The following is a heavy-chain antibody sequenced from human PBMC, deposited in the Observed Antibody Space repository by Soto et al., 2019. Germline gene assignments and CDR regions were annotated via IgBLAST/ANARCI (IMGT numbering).Heavy chain of an antibody. D-gene: IGHD3-10*01. V-gene: IGHV4-59*08. Sequence: QVQLQESGPGLVKPSETLSLTCTVSGGSIRNYYWSWLRQPPGKGLEWIGFISYNGNTKYNPSLMCRVTISLHTSKIYFSLSLRSLTAADTALYYCARHFDSGTWPLDYWGKGILVTVSS. CDR1: GGSIRNYY. CDR2: ISYNGNT. J-gene: IGHJ4*02. CDR3: ARHFDSGTWPLDY.